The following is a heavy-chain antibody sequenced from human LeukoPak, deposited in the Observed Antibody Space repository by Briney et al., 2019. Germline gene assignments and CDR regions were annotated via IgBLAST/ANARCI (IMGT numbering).Heavy chain of an antibody. Sequence: PGGSLRLSCAASGXTFSSYGMHWVRQAPGKGLEWVGVISYDGSNKYYADSVKGRFTISRDNSKNTLYLQMNSLRADDTAVYYCAKDLESVYSLDAFDIWGQGTMVTVSS. J-gene: IGHJ3*02. D-gene: IGHD1-26*01. CDR2: ISYDGSNK. V-gene: IGHV3-30*18. CDR3: AKDLESVYSLDAFDI. CDR1: GXTFSSYG.